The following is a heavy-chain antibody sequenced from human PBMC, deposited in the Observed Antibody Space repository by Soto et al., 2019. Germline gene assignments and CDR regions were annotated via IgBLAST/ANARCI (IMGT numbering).Heavy chain of an antibody. CDR3: ARVSSIAARLYYYYGMDV. V-gene: IGHV3-7*01. Sequence: PGGSLRLSCAASGFTFSSYWMSWVRQAPGKGLEWVANIKQDGSEKYYVDSVKGRFTISRDNAKNSLYLQMNSLRAEDTAVYYCARVSSIAARLYYYYGMDVWGQGTTVTVSS. D-gene: IGHD6-6*01. CDR1: GFTFSSYW. CDR2: IKQDGSEK. J-gene: IGHJ6*02.